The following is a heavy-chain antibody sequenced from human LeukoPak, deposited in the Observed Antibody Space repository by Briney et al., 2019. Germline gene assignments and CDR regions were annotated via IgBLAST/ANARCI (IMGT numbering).Heavy chain of an antibody. D-gene: IGHD2-2*01. V-gene: IGHV1-46*01. CDR2: INPSGGST. J-gene: IGHJ4*02. CDR3: ARAVVPAAPFDY. CDR1: GYTFTSYY. Sequence: ASVKVSCKASGYTFTSYYMHWVRQAPGQGLEWMGIINPSGGSTSYEQKFQGRVTMTRDMSTSTVYMELSSLRPEDTAVYYCARAVVPAAPFDYWGQGTLVTVSS.